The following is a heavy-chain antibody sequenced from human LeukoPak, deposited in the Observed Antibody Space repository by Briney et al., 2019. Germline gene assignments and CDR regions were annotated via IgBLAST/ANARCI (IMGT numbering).Heavy chain of an antibody. D-gene: IGHD4-17*01. V-gene: IGHV4-31*03. J-gene: IGHJ4*02. CDR1: GGSINSGGYY. Sequence: SETLSLTCTVSGGSINSGGYYWSWIRQHPGKGLEWTGYIYYSGSTYYNPSLKSRVTISVDTSKNQFSLELSSVTAADTAVYYCARVPTTVTTHFDYWGQGTLVTVSS. CDR2: IYYSGST. CDR3: ARVPTTVTTHFDY.